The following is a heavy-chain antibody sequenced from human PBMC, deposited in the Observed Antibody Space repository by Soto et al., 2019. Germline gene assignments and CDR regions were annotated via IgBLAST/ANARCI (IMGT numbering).Heavy chain of an antibody. CDR1: GFSLSSNGVG. D-gene: IGHD3-10*01. Sequence: QITLRESGPALVRPTQTLTLTCTFSGFSLSSNGVGVGWIRQPPGKALEWLALIYWDDDHRYSPSLKTRLTIXKDXSKNQVVLTMTKLDPVDTATYYCAREMYYSTYFDSWGQGTLVTVSS. J-gene: IGHJ4*02. V-gene: IGHV2-5*02. CDR2: IYWDDDH. CDR3: AREMYYSTYFDS.